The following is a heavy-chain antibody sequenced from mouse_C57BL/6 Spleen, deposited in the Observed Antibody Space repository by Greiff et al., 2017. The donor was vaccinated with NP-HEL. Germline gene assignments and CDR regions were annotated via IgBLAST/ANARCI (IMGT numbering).Heavy chain of an antibody. CDR1: GYTFTDYE. CDR3: ASHYYAMDY. Sequence: VKLQESGAELVRPGASVTLSCKASGYTFTDYEMHWVKQTPVHGLEWIGAIDPETGGTAYNEKFKSKATLTVDKSSSTAYMQLSSLTSEDSAVYYCASHYYAMDYWGQGTSVTVSS. J-gene: IGHJ4*01. CDR2: IDPETGGT. V-gene: IGHV1-15*01.